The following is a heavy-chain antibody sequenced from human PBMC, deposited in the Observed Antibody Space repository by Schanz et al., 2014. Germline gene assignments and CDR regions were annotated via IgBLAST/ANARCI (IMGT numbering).Heavy chain of an antibody. CDR1: GFTFSSHW. CDR3: ARPALWFGDNCFDP. CDR2: INSVGSNT. V-gene: IGHV3-74*01. D-gene: IGHD3-10*01. J-gene: IGHJ5*02. Sequence: EVQLVESGGGLVQPGGSLRLSCAASGFTFSSHWMHWVRQDPGKGLVWVARINSVGSNTDYADSVKGRFTISRDNAKNTLYLQMNSLRAEDTAVYYCARPALWFGDNCFDPWGQGTLXTVSS.